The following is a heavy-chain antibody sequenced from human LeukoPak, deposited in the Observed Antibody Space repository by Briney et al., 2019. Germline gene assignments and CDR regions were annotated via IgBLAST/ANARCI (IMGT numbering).Heavy chain of an antibody. CDR1: GFTFISYG. V-gene: IGHV3-30*02. CDR2: IRYDGGNK. J-gene: IGHJ4*02. CDR3: AKDLSPKYYYDSSGYSYFDY. D-gene: IGHD3-22*01. Sequence: GGSLRLSCAASGFTFISYGMHWVRQAPGKGLEWVALIRYDGGNKYYADSVKGRFTISRDNSKNTLYLQMNSLRAEDTAVYYCAKDLSPKYYYDSSGYSYFDYWGQGTLVTVSS.